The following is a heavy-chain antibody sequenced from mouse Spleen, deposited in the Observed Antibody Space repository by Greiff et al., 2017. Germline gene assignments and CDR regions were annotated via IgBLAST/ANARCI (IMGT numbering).Heavy chain of an antibody. CDR3: ARKGDGNKGFAY. Sequence: QVQLQQSGPGLVQPSQSLSITCTVSGFSLTSYGVHWVRQSPGKGLEWLGVIWSGGSTDYNAAFISRLSISKDNSKSQVFFKMNSLQADDTAIYYCARKGDGNKGFAYWGQGTLVTVSA. D-gene: IGHD2-1*01. CDR2: IWSGGST. CDR1: GFSLTSYG. V-gene: IGHV2-2*01. J-gene: IGHJ3*01.